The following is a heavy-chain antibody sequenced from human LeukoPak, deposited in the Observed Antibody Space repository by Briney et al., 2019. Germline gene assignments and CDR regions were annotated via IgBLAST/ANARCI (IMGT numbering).Heavy chain of an antibody. CDR2: IYYSGST. CDR1: GGSISSGGYY. V-gene: IGHV4-31*03. CDR3: ARTVTTSPWYFDL. J-gene: IGHJ2*01. D-gene: IGHD4-17*01. Sequence: SETLSPTCTVSGGSISSGGYYWSWIRQHPGKGLEWIGYIYYSGSTYYNPSLKSRVTISVDTSKNQFSLKLSSVTAADTAVYYCARTVTTSPWYFDLWGRGTLVTVSS.